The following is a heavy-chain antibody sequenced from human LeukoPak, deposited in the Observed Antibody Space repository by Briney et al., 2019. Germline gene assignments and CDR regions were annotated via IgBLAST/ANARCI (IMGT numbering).Heavy chain of an antibody. D-gene: IGHD3-10*01. CDR1: GFTFNTYA. Sequence: GGSLTLSCAASGFTFNTYAMTWVRQAPGKGLEWVSGISGSGGITYYADSVKGRFTISRDNSKNTLYLQMNSLRAEDTAVYYCAKPWFGEIFTYFDYWGQGTLVTVSS. J-gene: IGHJ4*02. CDR3: AKPWFGEIFTYFDY. CDR2: ISGSGGIT. V-gene: IGHV3-23*01.